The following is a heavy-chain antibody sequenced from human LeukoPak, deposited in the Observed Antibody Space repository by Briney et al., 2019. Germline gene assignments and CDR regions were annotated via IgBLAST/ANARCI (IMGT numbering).Heavy chain of an antibody. CDR2: INPNSGGT. CDR3: ARVFGVVIKSLGY. V-gene: IGHV1-2*06. D-gene: IGHD3-3*01. CDR1: GYTFTGYY. J-gene: IGHJ4*02. Sequence: GASVKVSCKASGYTFTGYYMHWVRQAPGQGLEWMGRINPNSGGTNYAQKFQGRDTMTRDTSISTAYMELSRLRSDDTAVYYCARVFGVVIKSLGYWGQGTLSPSPQ.